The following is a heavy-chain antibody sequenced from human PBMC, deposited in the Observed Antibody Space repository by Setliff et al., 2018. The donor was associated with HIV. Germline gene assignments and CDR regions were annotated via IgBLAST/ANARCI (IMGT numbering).Heavy chain of an antibody. D-gene: IGHD1-26*01. CDR2: IHPSGST. CDR3: SRGEDPYKVGNY. CDR1: GGSFSSGNYY. Sequence: SETLSLTCTVSGGSFSSGNYYWAWIRQPLGKGLEWIGEIHPSGSTNYNPSLMSRVTISVDTSQNQFSLKLSSVTAADTAVYYCSRGEDPYKVGNYWGQGTLVTVSS. J-gene: IGHJ4*02. V-gene: IGHV4-39*07.